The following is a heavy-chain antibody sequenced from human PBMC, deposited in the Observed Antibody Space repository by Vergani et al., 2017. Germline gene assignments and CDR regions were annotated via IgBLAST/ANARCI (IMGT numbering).Heavy chain of an antibody. Sequence: QVQVVESGGGVVQPGRSLRLSCAASGFTFSSYSMHWVRQAPGKGLEWVAVISYDGSNKYYAESVKGRFTISRDNSKNTLYLQMNSLRGEDTAVYYCARDVHFLSAHIPVSWGQGTLVTVSS. CDR1: GFTFSSYS. V-gene: IGHV3-30*03. CDR3: ARDVHFLSAHIPVS. CDR2: ISYDGSNK. D-gene: IGHD3-3*02. J-gene: IGHJ5*02.